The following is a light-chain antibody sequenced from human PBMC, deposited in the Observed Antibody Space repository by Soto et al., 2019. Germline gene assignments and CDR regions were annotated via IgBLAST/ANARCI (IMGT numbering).Light chain of an antibody. CDR3: SSYADGNNLI. CDR2: EVN. CDR1: GSDGDTNDY. V-gene: IGLV2-8*01. J-gene: IGLJ2*01. Sequence: QSALTQPPSTSGSPGQSVTISCTGSGSDGDTNDYVSWYQQHPGKGSKLIIYEVNRRPSGVPDRFSGFKSGNTASLTVSGLQAEDEAVYHCSSYADGNNLIFGGGTKLTVL.